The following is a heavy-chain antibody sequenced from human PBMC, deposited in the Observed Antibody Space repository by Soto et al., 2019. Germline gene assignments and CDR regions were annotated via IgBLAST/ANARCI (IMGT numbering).Heavy chain of an antibody. V-gene: IGHV4-59*12. CDR3: ARVGPGNDFDV. D-gene: IGHD2-2*01. Sequence: PSETLSLTCTVSGGSISSYYWSWIRQPPGKGLEWIGYIYHSGSTYYNPSLKSRVTISVDRSKNQFSLKLSSVTAADTAVYYCARVGPGNDFDVWCQGTLVSVSS. CDR1: GGSISSYY. J-gene: IGHJ4*02. CDR2: IYHSGST.